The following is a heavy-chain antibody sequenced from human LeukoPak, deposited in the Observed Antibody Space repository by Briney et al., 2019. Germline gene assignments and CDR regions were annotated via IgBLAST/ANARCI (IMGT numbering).Heavy chain of an antibody. D-gene: IGHD5-18*01. CDR2: ISGNGGST. CDR1: GFTFSSYA. J-gene: IGHJ4*02. Sequence: GGSLRLSCAASGFTFSSYAMSGVRQAPGGGLEWVSVISGNGGSTYYADSVKGRLTISRDNSKNTLYLQMNSLRAEDTAVYYCAKDLRPGYSYGQYFDYWGQGILVTVSS. CDR3: AKDLRPGYSYGQYFDY. V-gene: IGHV3-23*01.